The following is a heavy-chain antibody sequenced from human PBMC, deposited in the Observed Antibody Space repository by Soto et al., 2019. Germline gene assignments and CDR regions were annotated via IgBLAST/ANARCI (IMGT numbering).Heavy chain of an antibody. J-gene: IGHJ4*02. D-gene: IGHD6-13*01. CDR3: AREQQLGHVKSSDY. V-gene: IGHV4-61*01. CDR2: IYYSGST. CDR1: GVSVSNGSYY. Sequence: LSLPCTVSGVSVSNGSYYWSWIRQPPGKGLEWIGYIYYSGSTNYNPSLKSRVTISVDTSKNQFSLKLSSVTATDTAIYYCAREQQLGHVKSSDYWGQGTLVTVSS.